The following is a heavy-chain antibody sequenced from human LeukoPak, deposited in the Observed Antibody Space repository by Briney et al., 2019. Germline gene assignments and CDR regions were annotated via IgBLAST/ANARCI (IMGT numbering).Heavy chain of an antibody. CDR3: AKDRGVWYYFDY. CDR2: ISGSGGST. Sequence: GGSLRLSCAASGFTFSSYAMSWVRQAPGKGLEWVSAISGSGGSTYCADSVKGRFTISRDNSKNTLYLQMNSLRAEVTAVYYCAKDRGVWYYFDYWGQGTLVTVSS. CDR1: GFTFSSYA. V-gene: IGHV3-23*01. D-gene: IGHD2-21*02. J-gene: IGHJ4*02.